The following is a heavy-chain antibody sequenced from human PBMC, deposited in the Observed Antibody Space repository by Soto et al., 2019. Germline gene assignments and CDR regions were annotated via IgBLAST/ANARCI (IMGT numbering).Heavy chain of an antibody. CDR3: ARGYCSGGSCYQNYYYYMDV. CDR1: GGSFSGYY. Sequence: SETLSLTCAVYGGSFSGYYWSWIRQPPGKGLGWIGEINHSGSTNYNPSLKSRVTISVDTSKNQFSLKLSSVTAADTAVYYCARGYCSGGSCYQNYYYYMDVWGKGTTVTVSS. V-gene: IGHV4-34*01. J-gene: IGHJ6*03. D-gene: IGHD2-15*01. CDR2: INHSGST.